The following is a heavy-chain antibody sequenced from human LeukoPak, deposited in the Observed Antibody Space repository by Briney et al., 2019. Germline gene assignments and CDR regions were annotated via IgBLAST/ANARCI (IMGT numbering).Heavy chain of an antibody. CDR1: GFTFSSYG. CDR2: ISYDARNK. J-gene: IGHJ3*02. D-gene: IGHD5-12*01. V-gene: IGHV3-30*19. Sequence: GGSLRLSCAASGFTFSSYGMHWVRQAPGKGLEWVAAISYDARNKYYAVSVRGRFTISRDNSRNTLFLQLNSPKAEDTAVYFCARGTTDIVADISDAFDIWGQGSVVTVSS. CDR3: ARGTTDIVADISDAFDI.